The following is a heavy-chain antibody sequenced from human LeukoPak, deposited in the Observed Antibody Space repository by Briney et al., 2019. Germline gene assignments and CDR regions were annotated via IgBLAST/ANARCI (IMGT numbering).Heavy chain of an antibody. J-gene: IGHJ4*02. Sequence: GGSLRLSCAASGFTFSSYSMNWVRQAPGKGLEWVSSISSSSSYIYYADSVKGRFTISRDNAKNSLYLQMNSLRAEDTAVYYCARDQGSTMVRGVITFFDYWGQGTLVTVSS. CDR2: ISSSSSYI. CDR3: ARDQGSTMVRGVITFFDY. D-gene: IGHD3-10*01. V-gene: IGHV3-21*01. CDR1: GFTFSSYS.